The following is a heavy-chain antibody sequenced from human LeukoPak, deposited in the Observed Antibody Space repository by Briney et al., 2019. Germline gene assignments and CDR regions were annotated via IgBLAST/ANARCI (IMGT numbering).Heavy chain of an antibody. Sequence: PSDTLSLTCAVSGYXISSSNCWGWIRQPPGKGLEWIGYIYHSGSTYYNPSLKSRVTISVDRSKNQFSLKLSSVTAADTAVYYCASGYSYGFGAKINWFDPWGQGTLVTVSS. CDR1: GYXISSSNC. V-gene: IGHV4-28*01. CDR2: IYHSGST. CDR3: ASGYSYGFGAKINWFDP. J-gene: IGHJ5*02. D-gene: IGHD5-18*01.